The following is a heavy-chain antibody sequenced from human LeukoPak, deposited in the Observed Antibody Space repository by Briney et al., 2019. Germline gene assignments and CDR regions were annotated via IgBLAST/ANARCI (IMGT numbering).Heavy chain of an antibody. CDR1: SGSISSSSYY. Sequence: SETLSLTCTVSSGSISSSSYYWSWIRQPPGKGLEWIGYIYYSGSTNYNPSLRSRVTISVDTSKNQFSLKLSSVTAADTAVYYCARGRDGYNFDYWGQGTLVTVSS. CDR2: IYYSGST. D-gene: IGHD5-24*01. J-gene: IGHJ4*02. V-gene: IGHV4-61*01. CDR3: ARGRDGYNFDY.